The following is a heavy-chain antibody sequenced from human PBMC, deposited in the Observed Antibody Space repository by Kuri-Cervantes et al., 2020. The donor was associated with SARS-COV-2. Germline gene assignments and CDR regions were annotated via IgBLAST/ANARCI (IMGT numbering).Heavy chain of an antibody. V-gene: IGHV3-53*01. Sequence: GGSLRLSCAASGFTVSSNYMSWVRQAPGKGLEWVSVIYSGGSTYYADSVKGRFTISRDNAKNSLYLQMNSLRDEDTAVYYCARYGFGYSTFYGMDVWGQGTTVTVSS. D-gene: IGHD6-13*01. CDR2: IYSGGST. CDR1: GFTVSSNY. CDR3: ARYGFGYSTFYGMDV. J-gene: IGHJ6*02.